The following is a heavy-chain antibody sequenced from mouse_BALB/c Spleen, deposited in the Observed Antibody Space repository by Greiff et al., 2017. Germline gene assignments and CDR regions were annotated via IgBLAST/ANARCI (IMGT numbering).Heavy chain of an antibody. J-gene: IGHJ2*01. D-gene: IGHD1-2*01. CDR1: GDSITSGY. V-gene: IGHV3-8*02. CDR3: ARRTTATWNFDY. CDR2: ISYSGST. Sequence: EVQLVESGPSLVKPSQTLSLTCSVTGDSITSGYWNWIRKFPGNKLEYMGYISYSGSTYYNPSLKSRISITRDTSKNQYYLQLNSVTTEDTATYYCARRTTATWNFDYWGQGTTLTVSS.